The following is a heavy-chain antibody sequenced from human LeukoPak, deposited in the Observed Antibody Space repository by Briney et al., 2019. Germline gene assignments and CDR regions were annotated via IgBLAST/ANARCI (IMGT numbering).Heavy chain of an antibody. CDR3: ARDPTITIFGVVTYNWFDP. CDR1: GYTFTSYG. D-gene: IGHD3-3*01. V-gene: IGHV1-18*01. CDR2: IIAYNGNT. J-gene: IGHJ5*02. Sequence: GASVKVSCKASGYTFTSYGISWVRQAPGQGLEWMGWIIAYNGNTKYAQKLQGRVTMTTDTSTSTAYMELRSLRSDDTAVYYCARDPTITIFGVVTYNWFDPWGQGTLVTVSS.